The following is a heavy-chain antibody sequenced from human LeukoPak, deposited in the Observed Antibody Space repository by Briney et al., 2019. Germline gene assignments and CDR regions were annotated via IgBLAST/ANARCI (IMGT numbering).Heavy chain of an antibody. CDR2: IVVGSGNT. V-gene: IGHV1-58*01. J-gene: IGHJ3*02. CDR3: AAVSIVGAPGDAFDI. D-gene: IGHD1-26*01. Sequence: SVKVSCKASGFTFTSSAVQWVRQARGQRLEWIGWIVVGSGNTNYAQKFQERVTITRDMSTSTAYMELSSLRSEDTAVYYCAAVSIVGAPGDAFDIWGQGTMVTVSS. CDR1: GFTFTSSA.